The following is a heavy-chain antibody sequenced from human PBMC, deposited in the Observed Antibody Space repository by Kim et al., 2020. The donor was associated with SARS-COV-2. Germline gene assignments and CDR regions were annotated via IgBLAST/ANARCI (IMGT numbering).Heavy chain of an antibody. D-gene: IGHD3-10*01. V-gene: IGHV3-9*01. Sequence: GGSLRLSCAASGFTFDDYAMHWVRQAPGKGLEWVSGISWNSGSIGYADSVKGRFTISRDNAKNSLYLQMNSLRAEDTALYYCAKDMRITMVRGVIGIDYWGQGTLVTVSS. CDR3: AKDMRITMVRGVIGIDY. CDR2: ISWNSGSI. CDR1: GFTFDDYA. J-gene: IGHJ4*02.